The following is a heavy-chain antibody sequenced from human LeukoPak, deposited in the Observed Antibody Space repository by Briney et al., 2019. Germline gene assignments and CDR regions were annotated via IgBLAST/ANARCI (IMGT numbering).Heavy chain of an antibody. CDR3: ARLVSLLGATTDAFDI. V-gene: IGHV1-18*01. J-gene: IGHJ3*02. Sequence: GASVTVSCKASGYTFTSYGISGVRQAPGQGLEGMGWMSAYNGNTNYAQKLQGRVTMTTDTSTSTAYMELRSLRSDDTAVYYCARLVSLLGATTDAFDIWGQGTMVTVSS. CDR1: GYTFTSYG. CDR2: MSAYNGNT. D-gene: IGHD1-26*01.